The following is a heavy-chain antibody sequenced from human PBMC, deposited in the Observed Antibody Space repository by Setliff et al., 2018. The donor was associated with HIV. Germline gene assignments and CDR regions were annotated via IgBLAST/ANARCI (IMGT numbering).Heavy chain of an antibody. CDR3: AGGLLSEFSSTWYRLDF. Sequence: SETLSLTCTVSGASISRADYYWSWIRQHPGKGLEWTGYISHTGSAHYNSSLENRISMSLDTSNNEFSLKLSSVTAADTAVYFCAGGLLSEFSSTWYRLDFWGQGILVTVSS. V-gene: IGHV4-31*02. CDR1: GASISRADYY. D-gene: IGHD6-6*01. CDR2: ISHTGSA. J-gene: IGHJ4*02.